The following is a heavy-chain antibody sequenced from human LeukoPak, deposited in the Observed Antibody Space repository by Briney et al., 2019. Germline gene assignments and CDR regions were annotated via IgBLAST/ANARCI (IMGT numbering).Heavy chain of an antibody. J-gene: IGHJ4*02. D-gene: IGHD6-13*01. CDR2: IPYDESNK. CDR3: ARVYSSSWRFFDY. Sequence: GGSLRLSCAASGFTFSSYAMYWVRQAPGKGLEWVAVIPYDESNKYYADYVKGRFTISRDNSKNTLYLQMNSLRAEDTAVYYCARVYSSSWRFFDYWGQGTLVTVSS. V-gene: IGHV3-30-3*01. CDR1: GFTFSSYA.